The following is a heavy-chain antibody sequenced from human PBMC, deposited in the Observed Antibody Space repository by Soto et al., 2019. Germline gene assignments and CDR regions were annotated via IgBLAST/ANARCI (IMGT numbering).Heavy chain of an antibody. CDR3: ATGIAMSEGRYLQH. CDR2: INAGNWNT. CDR1: GYTFSNFA. V-gene: IGHV1-3*01. J-gene: IGHJ1*01. Sequence: GASVKVSCKASGYTFSNFAMHWVRQAPGQRLEWMGWINAGNWNTKYSQKFQGRVTITRDTSASTAYMELSSLRSEDTAVYSCATGIAMSEGRYLQHWGQGTLVTVSS. D-gene: IGHD6-19*01.